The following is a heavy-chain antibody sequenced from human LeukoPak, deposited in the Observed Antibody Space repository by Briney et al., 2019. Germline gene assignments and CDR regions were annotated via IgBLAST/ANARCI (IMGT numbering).Heavy chain of an antibody. J-gene: IGHJ4*02. V-gene: IGHV1-24*01. CDR1: GYTFTSYY. D-gene: IGHD3-22*01. CDR2: FDPEDGET. CDR3: ATDLLSSGYSDY. Sequence: GASVKVSCKASGYTFTSYYMHWVRQAPGKGLEWMGGFDPEDGETIYAQKFQGRVTMTEDTSTDTAYMELSSLRSEDTAVYYCATDLLSSGYSDYWGQGTLVTVSS.